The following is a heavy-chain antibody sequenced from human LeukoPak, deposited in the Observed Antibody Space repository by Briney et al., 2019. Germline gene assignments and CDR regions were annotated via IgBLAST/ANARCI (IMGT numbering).Heavy chain of an antibody. J-gene: IGHJ6*03. CDR3: ARGVPKEMSVYDWNYVTYFYYYMDV. CDR2: INDNGSS. Sequence: SETLSLTCVVYGGSFSGYYWSWVRQPPGKGLEWIGEINDNGSSNYHPSLKSRVTISIDTSKNHYSLKLTSVTAADTAVYYCARGVPKEMSVYDWNYVTYFYYYMDVWGKGTTVTVSS. CDR1: GGSFSGYY. D-gene: IGHD1-7*01. V-gene: IGHV4-34*01.